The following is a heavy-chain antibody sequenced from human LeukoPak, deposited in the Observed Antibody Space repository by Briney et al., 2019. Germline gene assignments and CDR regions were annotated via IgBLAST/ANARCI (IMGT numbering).Heavy chain of an antibody. D-gene: IGHD3-22*01. CDR3: AKDHPPTYYYDSSGYYGLSYYFDY. CDR1: GFTFSSYA. CDR2: ISGSGGST. J-gene: IGHJ4*02. V-gene: IGHV3-23*01. Sequence: VGSLRLSCAASGFTFSSYAMSWVRQAPGKGLEWVSAISGSGGSTYYADSVKGRFTISRDNSKNTLYLQMNSLRAEDTAVYYCAKDHPPTYYYDSSGYYGLSYYFDYWGQSTLVTVFS.